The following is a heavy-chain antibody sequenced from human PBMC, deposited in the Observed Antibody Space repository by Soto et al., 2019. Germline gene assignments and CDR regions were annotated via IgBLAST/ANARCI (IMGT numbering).Heavy chain of an antibody. V-gene: IGHV4-34*01. J-gene: IGHJ4*02. D-gene: IGHD2-2*01. CDR1: GGSFSGYY. Sequence: SETLSLTCAVYGGSFSGYYWSWIRQPPGKGLEWIGEINHSGSTNYNPSLKSRVTISVDTSKNQFSLKLSSVTAADTAVYYCARDGVVVPAADYARFDYWGQRTLVTVSS. CDR3: ARDGVVVPAADYARFDY. CDR2: INHSGST.